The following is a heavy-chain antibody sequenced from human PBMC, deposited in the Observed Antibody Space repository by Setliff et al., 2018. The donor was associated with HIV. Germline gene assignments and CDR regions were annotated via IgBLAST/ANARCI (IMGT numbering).Heavy chain of an antibody. J-gene: IGHJ3*01. CDR1: GYSFGDYW. V-gene: IGHV5-51*01. D-gene: IGHD3-22*01. Sequence: PGESLKISCRGFGYSFGDYWIGWVRQKPGQGLEWVGIIFPSDSDTRVNPSFQGQVTISADRSTYGAFLQWRSLKASDTGMYFCARHRVDTSMLVVKSPGAFDLWGQGTLVTVSS. CDR3: ARHRVDTSMLVVKSPGAFDL. CDR2: IFPSDSDT.